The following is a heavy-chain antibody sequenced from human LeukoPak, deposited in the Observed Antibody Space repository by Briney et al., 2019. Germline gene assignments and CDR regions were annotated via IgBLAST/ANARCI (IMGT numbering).Heavy chain of an antibody. CDR3: ARNTDCGGDCYSPWTFDY. J-gene: IGHJ4*02. Sequence: GESLKISCKGSGYSFTSYWIGWVRQMPGKGLEWMWIFYPGDSDTRYSPSFQGQVTISADKSISTAYLQWSSLKASDTAMYYCARNTDCGGDCYSPWTFDYWGQGTLVTVSS. CDR1: GYSFTSYW. D-gene: IGHD2-21*02. V-gene: IGHV5-51*01. CDR2: FYPGDSDT.